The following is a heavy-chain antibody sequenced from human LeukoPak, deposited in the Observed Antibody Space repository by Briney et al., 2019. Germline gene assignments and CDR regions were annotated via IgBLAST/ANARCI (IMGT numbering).Heavy chain of an antibody. Sequence: ASVKVSCKASGYIFINHGISWVRQAPGQGLEWMGWISAYNGRTEYAPKFQDRVTMTTDTSTTTAYMELRSLTSDDTAVYCCGRWAPNPNDSWGQGTLVTVS. CDR2: ISAYNGRT. V-gene: IGHV1-18*01. CDR3: GRWAPNPNDS. CDR1: GYIFINHG. J-gene: IGHJ5*01.